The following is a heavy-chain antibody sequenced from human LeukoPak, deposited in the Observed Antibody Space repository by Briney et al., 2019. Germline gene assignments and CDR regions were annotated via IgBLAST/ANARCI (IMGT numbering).Heavy chain of an antibody. CDR3: ARLPYSGIARDV. CDR2: IYYSGST. CDR1: GGSISSGDYY. V-gene: IGHV4-30-4*01. Sequence: SETLSLTCTVSGGSISSGDYYWSWIRQPPGKGLEWIGYIYYSGSTNYNPSLKSRVTISVDTSKNQFSLKLSSVTAADTAVYYCARLPYSGIARDVWGQGTTVTVSS. D-gene: IGHD1-26*01. J-gene: IGHJ6*02.